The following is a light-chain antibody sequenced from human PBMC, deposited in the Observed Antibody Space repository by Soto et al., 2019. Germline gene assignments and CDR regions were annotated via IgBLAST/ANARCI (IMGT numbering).Light chain of an antibody. J-gene: IGKJ3*01. CDR3: QQCGSPPFT. V-gene: IGKV3-20*01. CDR2: SAS. CDR1: QSISSNC. Sequence: EIVMTQSPATVPVSPGERATLSCRASQSISSNCLVWYQVKSGRSPRVVIHSASIRATDIPDRFSGGGSGTDFSLTISRLQREDFAVYYCQQCGSPPFTFGPGTKVDIK.